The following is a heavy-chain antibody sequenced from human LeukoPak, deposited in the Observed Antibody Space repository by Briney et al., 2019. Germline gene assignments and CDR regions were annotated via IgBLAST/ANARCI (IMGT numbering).Heavy chain of an antibody. CDR2: INHSGNT. CDR3: ASSARLGY. D-gene: IGHD2-21*01. CDR1: GGSFSDYY. Sequence: SETLSLTCAIYGGSFSDYYWSWIRQPPGKGLEWIGEINHSGNTNYNPSLKSRVIISVDTPKKQFSLKMRSVTAADTAVYYCASSARLGYWGQGTLVTVS. V-gene: IGHV4-34*01. J-gene: IGHJ4*02.